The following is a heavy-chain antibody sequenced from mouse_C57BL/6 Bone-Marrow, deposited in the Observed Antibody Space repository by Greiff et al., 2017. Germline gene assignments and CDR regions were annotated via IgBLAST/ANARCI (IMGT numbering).Heavy chain of an antibody. CDR1: GFNIKDDY. Sequence: VQLQQSGAELVRPGASVKLSCTASGFNIKDDYMHWVKQRPEQGLEWIGWIDPENGDTEYASKFQGKATITADTPSNTAYLQLSRLTSEDTAVYDCTTVITTVVAYYWYFDVWGTGTTVTVSS. D-gene: IGHD1-1*01. CDR3: TTVITTVVAYYWYFDV. V-gene: IGHV14-4*01. J-gene: IGHJ1*03. CDR2: IDPENGDT.